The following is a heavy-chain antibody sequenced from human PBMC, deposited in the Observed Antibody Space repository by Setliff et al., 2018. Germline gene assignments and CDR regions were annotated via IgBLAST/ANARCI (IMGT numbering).Heavy chain of an antibody. CDR3: VRAPPTVVIPPGRAFFDP. D-gene: IGHD2-2*01. Sequence: VASVKVSCKASGYTFTSYGVSWVRQAPGQGLEWRGWISAYNGNINYAQKFQGRVTMTTDTYTSTANMELRSLRSDDTAVYYCVRAPPTVVIPPGRAFFDPWGQGTLVTVSS. CDR2: ISAYNGNI. J-gene: IGHJ5*02. CDR1: GYTFTSYG. V-gene: IGHV1-18*01.